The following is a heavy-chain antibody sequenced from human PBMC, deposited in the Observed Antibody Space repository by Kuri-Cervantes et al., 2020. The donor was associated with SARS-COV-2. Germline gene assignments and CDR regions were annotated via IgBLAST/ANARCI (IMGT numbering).Heavy chain of an antibody. CDR1: GFTFSSYG. J-gene: IGHJ6*03. Sequence: GGSLRLSCAASGFTFSSYGMHWVRQAPGKGLEWVAVISYDGSNKYYADSVKGRFTISRDNSKNTLYLQMNSLRAEDTAVYYCARDREVLSYYYYYMDVWGKGTTVTVSS. V-gene: IGHV3-30*03. D-gene: IGHD3-10*01. CDR3: ARDREVLSYYYYYMDV. CDR2: ISYDGSNK.